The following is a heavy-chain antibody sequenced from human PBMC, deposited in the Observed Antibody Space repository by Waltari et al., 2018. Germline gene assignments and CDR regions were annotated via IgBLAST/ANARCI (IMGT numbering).Heavy chain of an antibody. Sequence: QLQLQESGPGLVKPSETPSLTCTVSGGSISSSNYYWGWIRQPPGKGLAWIGNIYYSAITYYNPSLKSRVTTYIDTSKNQFSRKLSSVTAADTAVYFCARLDSRSGSYYFDYWGQGTLVTVSS. CDR1: GGSISSSNYY. V-gene: IGHV4-39*01. D-gene: IGHD1-26*01. J-gene: IGHJ4*02. CDR3: ARLDSRSGSYYFDY. CDR2: IYYSAIT.